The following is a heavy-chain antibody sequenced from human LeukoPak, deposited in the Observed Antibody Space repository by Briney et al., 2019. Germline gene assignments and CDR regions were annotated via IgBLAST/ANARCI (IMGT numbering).Heavy chain of an antibody. CDR1: GFTFSNYA. Sequence: GGSLRLSCAASGFTFSNYAMSWVRQPPGKGPEWVSTISGSGSSTYYADSVKGRFTISRDNSKDTLYLQMNSLRAEDTAVYYCAKASNDGGTFDYWGQGALVTVSS. CDR3: AKASNDGGTFDY. J-gene: IGHJ4*02. CDR2: ISGSGSST. V-gene: IGHV3-23*01. D-gene: IGHD4-23*01.